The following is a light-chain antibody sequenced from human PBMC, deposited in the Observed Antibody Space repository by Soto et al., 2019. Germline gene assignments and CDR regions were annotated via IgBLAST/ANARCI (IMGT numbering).Light chain of an antibody. CDR1: SSDVGSYNH. J-gene: IGLJ1*01. CDR2: EGN. CDR3: CSYAGGSSYV. V-gene: IGLV2-23*01. Sequence: QSALTQPASVSGSAGQSITISCTGSSSDVGSYNHVSWYQQRPGKAPKFMIYEGNKRPSGVSHRFSGSKSGNTASLTISGLQGDDEADYYCCSYAGGSSYVFGAGTKVTVL.